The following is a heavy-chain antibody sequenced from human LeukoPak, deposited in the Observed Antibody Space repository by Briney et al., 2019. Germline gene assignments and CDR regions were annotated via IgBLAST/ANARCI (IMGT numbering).Heavy chain of an antibody. V-gene: IGHV1-18*01. CDR1: GYTFTSYG. CDR3: ARGEIVVVPAASYYYYYGMDV. D-gene: IGHD2-2*01. J-gene: IGHJ6*02. CDR2: SSAYNGNT. Sequence: ASVKVSCKASGYTFTSYGISWVRQAPGQGLEWMGWSSAYNGNTNYAQKLQGRVTMTTDTSTSTAYMELRSLRSDDTAVYYCARGEIVVVPAASYYYYYGMDVWGQGTTVTVSS.